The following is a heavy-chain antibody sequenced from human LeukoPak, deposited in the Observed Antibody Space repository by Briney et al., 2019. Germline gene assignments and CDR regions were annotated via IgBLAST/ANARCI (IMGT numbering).Heavy chain of an antibody. Sequence: ASVKVSCKASGYTFTGYYMHWVRQAPGQGLEWMGWINPNSGGTNYTQKLQGWVTMTRDTSISTAYMELSRLRSDDTAVYYCARDMGAAAGTPPYFDYWGQGTLVTVSS. CDR2: INPNSGGT. CDR1: GYTFTGYY. V-gene: IGHV1-2*04. D-gene: IGHD6-13*01. CDR3: ARDMGAAAGTPPYFDY. J-gene: IGHJ4*02.